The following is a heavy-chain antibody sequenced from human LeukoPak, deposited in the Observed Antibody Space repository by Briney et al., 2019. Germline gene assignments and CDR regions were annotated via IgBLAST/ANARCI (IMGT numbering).Heavy chain of an antibody. CDR3: TRQAYCGGDCSDYYYYYGMDV. D-gene: IGHD2-21*02. CDR2: IRSKANSYAT. CDR1: GFTFSGSA. Sequence: GGSLRLSCAASGFTFSGSAMHWVRQASGKGPEWVGRIRSKANSYATAYAASVKGRFTISRDDSKNTAYLQMNSLKTEDTAVYYCTRQAYCGGDCSDYYYYYGMDVWGQGTTVTVSS. J-gene: IGHJ6*02. V-gene: IGHV3-73*01.